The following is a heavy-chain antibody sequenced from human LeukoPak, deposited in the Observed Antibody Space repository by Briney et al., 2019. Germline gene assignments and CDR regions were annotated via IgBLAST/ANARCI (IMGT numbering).Heavy chain of an antibody. V-gene: IGHV3-66*01. D-gene: IGHD4-17*01. CDR2: IYSGGST. CDR3: ASTFYGDSPPY. CDR1: GFTVSSNC. Sequence: PGGSLRLSWAASGFTVSSNCMSWVRQAPGKGLEWVSVIYSGGSTYYADSVKGRFTISRDNSKNTLYLQMNSLRAEDTAVYYCASTFYGDSPPYWGQGTLVTVSS. J-gene: IGHJ4*02.